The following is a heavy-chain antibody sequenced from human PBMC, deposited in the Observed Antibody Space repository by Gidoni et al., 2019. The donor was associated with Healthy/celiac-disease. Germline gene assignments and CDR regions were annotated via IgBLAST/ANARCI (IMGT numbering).Heavy chain of an antibody. CDR1: GFTFSRYS. V-gene: IGHV3-21*01. CDR3: ARGGEGSVVVPAAISSYYYYGMDV. CDR2: ISSSSSYI. J-gene: IGHJ6*02. D-gene: IGHD2-2*02. Sequence: EVQLVESGGGLVKPGGSLRLSCAASGFTFSRYSMNWLRPAPGKGLGWVSSISSSSSYIYYADSGKGRFTISRDNAKNSLYLQMNSLRAEDTAVYYCARGGEGSVVVPAAISSYYYYGMDVWGQGTTVTVSS.